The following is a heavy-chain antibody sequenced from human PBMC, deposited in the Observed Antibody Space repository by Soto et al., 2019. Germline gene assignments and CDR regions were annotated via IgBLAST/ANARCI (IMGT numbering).Heavy chain of an antibody. CDR1: ENTFRSHA. J-gene: IGHJ5*02. Sequence: ASVKVSCKASENTFRSHAIHWVRQAPGQRLEWMGWINGGNGNTEYSQKFQGRVTVTRDTSATMAYMDLSRLTSEDTAVYYCSFIHCSAGYCKPASLGQPPLVTV. V-gene: IGHV1-3*01. D-gene: IGHD2-15*01. CDR3: SFIHCSAGYCKPAS. CDR2: INGGNGNT.